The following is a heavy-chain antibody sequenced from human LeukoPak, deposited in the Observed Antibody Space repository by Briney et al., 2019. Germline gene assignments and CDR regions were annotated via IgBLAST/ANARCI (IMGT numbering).Heavy chain of an antibody. J-gene: IGHJ6*02. CDR2: IYPGDSDT. CDR1: GYSFTSYW. CDR3: ARHRITGTSYDGMDV. D-gene: IGHD1-20*01. Sequence: GESLKISCKGSGYSFTSYWIGWVRQMPGKGLEWMGIIYPGDSDTRYSPSLQGQVTISADKSISTAYLQWSSLKASDTAMYYCARHRITGTSYDGMDVWGQGTTVTVSS. V-gene: IGHV5-51*01.